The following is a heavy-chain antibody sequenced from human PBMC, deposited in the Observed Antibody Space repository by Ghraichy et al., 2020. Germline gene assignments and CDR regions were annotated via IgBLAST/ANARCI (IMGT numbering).Heavy chain of an antibody. V-gene: IGHV4-34*01. D-gene: IGHD6-6*01. J-gene: IGHJ6*04. CDR3: TRGPRLPEYPDPQDKFEADV. CDR1: VGTFHHFY. CDR2: VNHYGGS. Sequence: SETLSLTCGFSVGTFHHFYWSWIRQAPGKGLEWIGEVNHYGGSNHNPSLRNRVSLSVDRPWMRFSMKMTSLTAADTGLYYCTRGPRLPEYPDPQDKFEADVWGTGTTVTVSS.